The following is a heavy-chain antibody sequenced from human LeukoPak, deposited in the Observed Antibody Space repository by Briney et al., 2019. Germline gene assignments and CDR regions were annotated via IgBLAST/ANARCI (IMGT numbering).Heavy chain of an antibody. J-gene: IGHJ4*02. Sequence: SETLSLTCTVSGVSLCITTYFCVCIRQPPGQVLEWLGSIYFIGSTYYSPSLESRITMSIDTSKNQFYLQLTSVTATDMAVYYCATTERRDFSTGYWGQGSVVTVSS. V-gene: IGHV4-39*01. D-gene: IGHD2/OR15-2a*01. CDR1: GVSLCITTYF. CDR2: IYFIGST. CDR3: ATTERRDFSTGY.